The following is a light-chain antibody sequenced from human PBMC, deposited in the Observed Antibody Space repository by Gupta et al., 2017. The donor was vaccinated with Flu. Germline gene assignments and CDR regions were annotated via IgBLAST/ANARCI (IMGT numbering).Light chain of an antibody. CDR3: QQYGSSPRT. J-gene: IGKJ1*01. V-gene: IGKV3-20*01. Sequence: ERATLSCRASRSVSSSYLAWYQQKPGQAPRLLLYGASSRSTSIPDRFSGSGSGTDFTLTISRLEPEDFAVYYCQQYGSSPRTFGQGTKVEIK. CDR1: RSVSSSY. CDR2: GAS.